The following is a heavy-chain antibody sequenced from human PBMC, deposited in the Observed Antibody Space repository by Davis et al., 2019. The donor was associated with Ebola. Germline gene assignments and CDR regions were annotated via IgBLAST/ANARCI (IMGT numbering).Heavy chain of an antibody. CDR3: ATKGSYDSGSDV. Sequence: ASVKVSCKASGYTFTSYDINWVRQATGQGLEWMGWMNPNSGNTGYAQKFQGRVTLTRNTSISTAYMELSSLRSEDTAVYYCATKGSYDSGSDVWGQGTTVTVSS. J-gene: IGHJ6*02. CDR1: GYTFTSYD. CDR2: MNPNSGNT. V-gene: IGHV1-8*01.